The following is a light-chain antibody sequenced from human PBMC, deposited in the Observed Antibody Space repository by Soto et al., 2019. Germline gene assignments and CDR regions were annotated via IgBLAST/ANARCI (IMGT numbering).Light chain of an antibody. CDR1: SSDDGAYNY. CDR2: DVS. Sequence: QSALTQPASVSGSPRQSVTISCTGSSSDDGAYNYVSWYQQHPGKAPKLMIFDVSNRPSGVSNRFSGSKSGNTASLTISGLQAEDDADYYCSSYTTATTRVFGGGTKLTVL. CDR3: SSYTTATTRV. J-gene: IGLJ3*02. V-gene: IGLV2-14*01.